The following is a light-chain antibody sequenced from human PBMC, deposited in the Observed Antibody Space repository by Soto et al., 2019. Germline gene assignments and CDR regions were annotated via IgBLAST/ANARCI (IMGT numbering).Light chain of an antibody. CDR2: NVT. Sequence: QSVLTQPASVSGSPGQSITISCSGNAVSYQLVSWYQQQPGKAPKLILYNVTRRPSGVSNRFSGFKSGTTASLKITGLQAEAEADYYCCSFVGVTNDVFGNGTKVTVL. V-gene: IGLV2-23*02. CDR1: GNAVSYQL. CDR3: CSFVGVTNDV. J-gene: IGLJ1*01.